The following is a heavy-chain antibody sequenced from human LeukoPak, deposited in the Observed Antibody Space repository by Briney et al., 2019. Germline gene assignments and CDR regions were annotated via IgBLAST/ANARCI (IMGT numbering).Heavy chain of an antibody. J-gene: IGHJ6*03. V-gene: IGHV3-30*02. D-gene: IGHD2-8*01. Sequence: GGSLRLSCAASAFTFSSYGMHWVRQAPGKGLEWVAYIQYDRSNEQYAHSVKGRFRISRDNSNNILYLQMNSLRTEDTAVYYCAKDRCSNGIGCYYYYMEVWGKGTTVTISS. CDR2: IQYDRSNE. CDR1: AFTFSSYG. CDR3: AKDRCSNGIGCYYYYMEV.